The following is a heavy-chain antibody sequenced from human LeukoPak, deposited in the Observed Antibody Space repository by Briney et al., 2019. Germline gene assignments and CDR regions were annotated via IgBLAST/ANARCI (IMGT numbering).Heavy chain of an antibody. V-gene: IGHV4-39*01. J-gene: IGHJ5*02. Sequence: SETLSLTCSVSGGSISTGAYYWGWIRQPPGKGLEWIGSIYYSGSTYYNPSLKSRVTISVDTSKNQFSLKLSSVTAADTAVYYCARAGYYYDSKRKFDPWGQGALVTVSS. CDR3: ARAGYYYDSKRKFDP. D-gene: IGHD3-22*01. CDR2: IYYSGST. CDR1: GGSISTGAYY.